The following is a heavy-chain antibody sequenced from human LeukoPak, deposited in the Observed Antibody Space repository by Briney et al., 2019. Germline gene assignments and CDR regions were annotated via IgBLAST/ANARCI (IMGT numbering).Heavy chain of an antibody. V-gene: IGHV3-23*05. D-gene: IGHD2-15*01. CDR3: AKNLVVGASY. Sequence: GGSLRLSCATSGVTSGNFGMSWVRQAPGKGPEWVATIDIHDTKTNYADSVKGRFTISRDTSKKTLFLHMKSLRAEDTAVYFCAKNLVVGASYWGQGTLVTVSS. J-gene: IGHJ4*02. CDR2: IDIHDTKT. CDR1: GVTSGNFG.